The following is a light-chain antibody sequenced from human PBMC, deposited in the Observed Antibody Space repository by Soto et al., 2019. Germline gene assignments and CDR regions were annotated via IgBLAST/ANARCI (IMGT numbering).Light chain of an antibody. Sequence: VMTQSPATLSLSPGERATLSCRASQSVSSRLAWYQQRPGQAPRLLIYGTSTRATGIPARFSGSGSGTEFTLTITSLQSEDFAVYSCQQYHSWPGTFGQGTKVDIK. CDR2: GTS. CDR1: QSVSSR. J-gene: IGKJ1*01. CDR3: QQYHSWPGT. V-gene: IGKV3-15*01.